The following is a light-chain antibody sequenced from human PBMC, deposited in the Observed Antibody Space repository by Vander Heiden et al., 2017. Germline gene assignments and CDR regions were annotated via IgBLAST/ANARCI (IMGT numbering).Light chain of an antibody. V-gene: IGLV3-19*01. CDR2: GET. CDR3: NSQDSSGYQLI. Sequence: SSELTQDPAVSVALGQTVRITCQGDSLRSYYANWYQQKPGQAPVLVILGETSRPTGIPDRFSGSNSGNTAYFTITGAQAADEADDDCNSQDSSGYQLIFGGGTKLTVL. CDR1: SLRSYY. J-gene: IGLJ2*01.